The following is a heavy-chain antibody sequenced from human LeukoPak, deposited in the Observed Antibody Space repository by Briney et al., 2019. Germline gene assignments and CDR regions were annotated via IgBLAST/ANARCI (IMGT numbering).Heavy chain of an antibody. CDR2: IYYSGST. D-gene: IGHD5-18*01. Sequence: SETLSLTCTVSGGSISSFYWSWIRQPPGKGLEWIGYIYYSGSTNYNPSLKSRVTISVDTSKNQFSLKLSSVTAADTAVYYCARLVDTAMALDYWGQGTLVTVSS. CDR1: GGSISSFY. J-gene: IGHJ4*02. V-gene: IGHV4-59*08. CDR3: ARLVDTAMALDY.